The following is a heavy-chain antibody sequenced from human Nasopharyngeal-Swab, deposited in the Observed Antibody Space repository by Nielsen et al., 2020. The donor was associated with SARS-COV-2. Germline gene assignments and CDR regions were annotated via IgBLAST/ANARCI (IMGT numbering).Heavy chain of an antibody. Sequence: GGSLRLPCAASGFTFSSYAMSWVRQAPGKGLEWVSAISGSGGSTYYADSVKGRFTISRDNSKNTLYLQMNSLRAEDTAVYYCAKDRVGARWLQLLGAFDIWGQGTMVTVSS. J-gene: IGHJ3*02. CDR2: ISGSGGST. CDR1: GFTFSSYA. D-gene: IGHD5-24*01. V-gene: IGHV3-23*01. CDR3: AKDRVGARWLQLLGAFDI.